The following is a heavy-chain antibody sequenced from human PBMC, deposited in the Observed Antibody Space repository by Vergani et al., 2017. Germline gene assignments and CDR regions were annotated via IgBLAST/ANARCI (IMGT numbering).Heavy chain of an antibody. CDR1: GGSINSGYYY. J-gene: IGHJ5*02. D-gene: IGHD2-15*01. CDR3: ARSVVVHTEGANNWFDP. CDR2: MYHSGSA. V-gene: IGHV4-30-4*08. Sequence: QVQLQESGPGLVKPSQTLFLTCTVSGGSINSGYYYWTWLRQPPGKGLEWIGYMYHSGSAYYNPSLKSRVTISVDASKNQFSLKLSSVTAADTAVYYCARSVVVHTEGANNWFDPWGQGTLVTVSS.